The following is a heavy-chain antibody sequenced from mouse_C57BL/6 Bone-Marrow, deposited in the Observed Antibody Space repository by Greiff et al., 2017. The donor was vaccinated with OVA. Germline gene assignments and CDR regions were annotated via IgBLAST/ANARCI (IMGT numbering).Heavy chain of an antibody. CDR3: ARHNDGYSVY. J-gene: IGHJ2*01. CDR2: INPNNGGT. D-gene: IGHD2-3*01. V-gene: IGHV1-26*01. Sequence: EVQLQQSGPELVKPGASVKISCKASGYTFTDYYMNWVKQSPGKSLEWIGDINPNNGGTSYNQKFKGKATLTVDKSSSTAYMELRSLTSEDSAVYYCARHNDGYSVYWGQGTTLTVSS. CDR1: GYTFTDYY.